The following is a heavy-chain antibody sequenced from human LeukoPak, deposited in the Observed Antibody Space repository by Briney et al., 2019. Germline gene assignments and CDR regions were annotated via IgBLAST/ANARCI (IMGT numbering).Heavy chain of an antibody. J-gene: IGHJ6*04. CDR1: GFTFSDYY. Sequence: GGSLRLSCAASGFTFSDYYMSWIRQAPGKGLEWVSYISSSGSTIYYADSVKGRFTISRDNSKNSLYLQMNSLRPEDTALYYCAKSLCSSTTCYDYYSMDVWGKGTTVTVSS. D-gene: IGHD2-2*01. CDR3: AKSLCSSTTCYDYYSMDV. V-gene: IGHV3-11*01. CDR2: ISSSGSTI.